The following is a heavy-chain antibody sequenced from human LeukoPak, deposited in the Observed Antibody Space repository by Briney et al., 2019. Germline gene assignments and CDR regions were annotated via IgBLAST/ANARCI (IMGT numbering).Heavy chain of an antibody. CDR3: ARAPDYYYMDV. J-gene: IGHJ6*03. V-gene: IGHV3-64*01. CDR2: ISSNGGST. Sequence: GGSLRLSCAASGFTFSSYAMHWVRQAPGKGLEYVSAISSNGGSTYYANSVKGRFTISRDNSKNTLYLQMGSLRAEDMAVYYCARAPDYYYMDVWGKGTTVTVSS. CDR1: GFTFSSYA.